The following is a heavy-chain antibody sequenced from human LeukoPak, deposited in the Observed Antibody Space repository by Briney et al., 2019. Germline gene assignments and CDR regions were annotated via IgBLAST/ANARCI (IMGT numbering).Heavy chain of an antibody. D-gene: IGHD6-19*01. CDR1: GYIFTTYW. CDR2: IFPGDSET. V-gene: IGHV5-51*01. CDR3: ARRIAVAGTGAFDI. J-gene: IGHJ3*02. Sequence: GESLKISCKGSGYIFTTYWIGWVRQMPGKGLEWMGIIFPGDSETRYSPSLQGQVTISADKSINTAYLQWSSLKASDTAMYYCARRIAVAGTGAFDIWGQGTMVTVSS.